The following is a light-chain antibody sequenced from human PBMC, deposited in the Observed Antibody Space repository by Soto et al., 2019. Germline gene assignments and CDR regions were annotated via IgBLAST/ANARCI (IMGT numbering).Light chain of an antibody. J-gene: IGKJ2*01. CDR1: QSVSSSY. CDR3: QQYSSSPYT. Sequence: EIVLPQSPGTLSLSSGERATLSCRASQSVSSSYLAWYQQKPGQAPRLLIYGASSRATGIPDRFSGSGSGTDFTLTISRLEPEDFAVYYCQQYSSSPYTFGQGTKLEIK. CDR2: GAS. V-gene: IGKV3-20*01.